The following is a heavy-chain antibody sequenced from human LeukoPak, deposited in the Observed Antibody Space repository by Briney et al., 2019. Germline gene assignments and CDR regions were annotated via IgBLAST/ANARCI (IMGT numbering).Heavy chain of an antibody. D-gene: IGHD3-3*01. CDR2: IYYSGST. J-gene: IGHJ4*02. V-gene: IGHV4-61*08. CDR3: ARDNDFWSGYYSFDF. Sequence: SETLSLTCTVSRGSVSSGGYYWSWIRQPPGKGLEWIGFIYYSGSTSYNPSLQSRVTISIDTSKNQFSLKLSSVTAADTAVYYCARDNDFWSGYYSFDFWGRGTLVTVSS. CDR1: RGSVSSGGYY.